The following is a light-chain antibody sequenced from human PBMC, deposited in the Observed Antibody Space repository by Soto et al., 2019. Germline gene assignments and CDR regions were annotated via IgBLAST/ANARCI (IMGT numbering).Light chain of an antibody. Sequence: QSALTQPASVSGSPGQSITISCTGTSSNVGSYNFVSWYRQYAGKAPELIIYEVSQRPSTFFNRFSGSKSGNTASLTVSGLQSDDEADYYCCSYAGSFTWVFGGGTKLTVL. J-gene: IGLJ3*02. CDR2: EVS. V-gene: IGLV2-23*02. CDR1: SSNVGSYNF. CDR3: CSYAGSFTWV.